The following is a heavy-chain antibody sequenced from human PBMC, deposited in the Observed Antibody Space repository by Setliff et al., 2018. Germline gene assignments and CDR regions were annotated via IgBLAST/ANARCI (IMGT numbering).Heavy chain of an antibody. D-gene: IGHD1-26*01. V-gene: IGHV4-38-2*02. CDR3: ARDRRIVGSRRSMDV. J-gene: IGHJ6*03. Sequence: SETLSLTCAVSGYSIRSGNYWGWIRQPPGKGLEWIGSISHSGSAYYNPSLKSRVTISVDTSKNQFSLKLSSVTAADTAVYYCARDRRIVGSRRSMDVWGKGTTVTVSS. CDR1: GYSIRSGNY. CDR2: ISHSGSA.